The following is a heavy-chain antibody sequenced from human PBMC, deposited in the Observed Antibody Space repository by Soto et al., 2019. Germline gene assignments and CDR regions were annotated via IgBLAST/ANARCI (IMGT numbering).Heavy chain of an antibody. CDR3: AKEADAAAGLFDY. CDR2: ISYDGSNK. Sequence: QVQLVESGGGVVQPGRSLRLSCAASGFTFSSYGMHWVRQAPGKGLEWVAVISYDGSNKYYADSVKGRFTISRDNSKNTLYLQMNSLRAEDTAVYYCAKEADAAAGLFDYWGQGTLVTVSS. D-gene: IGHD6-13*01. CDR1: GFTFSSYG. V-gene: IGHV3-30*18. J-gene: IGHJ4*02.